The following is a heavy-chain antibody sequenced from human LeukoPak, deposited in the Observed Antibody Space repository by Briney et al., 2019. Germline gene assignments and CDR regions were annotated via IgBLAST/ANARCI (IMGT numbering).Heavy chain of an antibody. CDR2: IKQDGSEI. D-gene: IGHD5-18*01. J-gene: IGHJ4*02. Sequence: GGSLRLSCAVSGFTLSSFWTNWVRHAPGEGLEWVADIKQDGSEIKYGDSVKGRFTICRDNSKNTLYLQMNSLRAEDTAVYFCAAQLWFDYWGQGTLVTVSS. CDR3: AAQLWFDY. V-gene: IGHV3-7*01. CDR1: GFTLSSFW.